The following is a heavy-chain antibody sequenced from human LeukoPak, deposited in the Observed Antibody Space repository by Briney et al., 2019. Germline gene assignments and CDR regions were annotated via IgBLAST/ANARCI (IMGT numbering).Heavy chain of an antibody. J-gene: IGHJ4*02. CDR3: ARDGGTMVRGVITGVHDY. Sequence: GGSLRLSCAASGFTVSSNYMSWVRQAPGKGLQWVSVIYSGGNTYYADSVKGRFTISRDNSKNTLYLQMNSLRAEDTAVYYCARDGGTMVRGVITGVHDYWGQGTLVTVSS. CDR1: GFTVSSNY. V-gene: IGHV3-53*01. CDR2: IYSGGNT. D-gene: IGHD3-10*01.